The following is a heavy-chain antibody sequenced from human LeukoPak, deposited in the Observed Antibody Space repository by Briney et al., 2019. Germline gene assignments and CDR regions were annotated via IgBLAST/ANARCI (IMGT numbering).Heavy chain of an antibody. CDR1: GDTFTNYW. Sequence: GESLKFSCKASGDTFTNYWIAWVRQMPGKGLEWMGIIYPGDSDTRYSPSVEGQVTISVDKSISTAFLQWSSLKASDTAMYYCARGGVFSSSWFAYFDYWGQGTLVTVSS. V-gene: IGHV5-51*01. CDR2: IYPGDSDT. CDR3: ARGGVFSSSWFAYFDY. D-gene: IGHD6-13*01. J-gene: IGHJ4*02.